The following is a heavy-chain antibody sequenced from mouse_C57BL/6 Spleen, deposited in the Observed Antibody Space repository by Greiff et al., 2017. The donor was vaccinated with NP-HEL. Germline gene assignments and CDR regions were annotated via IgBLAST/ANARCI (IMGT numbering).Heavy chain of an antibody. J-gene: IGHJ4*01. V-gene: IGHV1-59*01. D-gene: IGHD2-5*01. CDR2: IDPSDSYT. Sequence: VQLQQSGAELVRPGTSVKLSCKASGYTFTSYWMHWVKQRPGQGLEWIGVIDPSDSYTNYNQKFKGKATLTVDTSSSTAYMQLSSLTSEDSAVYDCARGGSNYVYYAMDYWGQGTSVTVSS. CDR3: ARGGSNYVYYAMDY. CDR1: GYTFTSYW.